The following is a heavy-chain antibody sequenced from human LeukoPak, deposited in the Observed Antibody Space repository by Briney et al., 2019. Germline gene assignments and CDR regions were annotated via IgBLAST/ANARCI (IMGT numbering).Heavy chain of an antibody. J-gene: IGHJ4*02. CDR1: GYTFTSCD. V-gene: IGHV1-8*01. CDR2: MNPIRGNT. Sequence: ASVKVSCKSSGYTFTSCDINWVRQATAQGLGWMGWMNPIRGNTGNGQSFQGRITITRDIPIGTAYMELSNRTSKDTAIYYCTRGSSGRRDNGGQGTLVTVPA. CDR3: TRGSSGRRDN. D-gene: IGHD6-19*01.